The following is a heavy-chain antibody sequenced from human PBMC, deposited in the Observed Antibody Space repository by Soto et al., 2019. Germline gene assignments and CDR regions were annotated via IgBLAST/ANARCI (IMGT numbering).Heavy chain of an antibody. Sequence: QVQLQESGPGLVKPSQTLSLTCTVSGGSINSGGHYWSWIRQHPGKGLEWIGYIHYSGSTYYNSSLKSRVIISLDTSKNQFSLKLSTVTAADTGVYYCARDMGDDGDNDGAFDIWGQGTLVTVSS. CDR3: ARDMGDDGDNDGAFDI. J-gene: IGHJ3*02. CDR1: GGSINSGGHY. D-gene: IGHD4-17*01. CDR2: IHYSGST. V-gene: IGHV4-31*03.